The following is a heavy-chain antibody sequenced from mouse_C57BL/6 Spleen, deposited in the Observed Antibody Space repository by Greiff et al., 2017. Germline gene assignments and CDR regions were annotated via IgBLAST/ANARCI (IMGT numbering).Heavy chain of an antibody. Sequence: EVQLVESGPGLVKPSQSLSLTCSVTGYSITSGYYWNWIRQFPGNKLEWMGYISYDGSNNYNPSLKNRISITRDTSKNQFFLKLNSVTTEDTATYYCAGTTVVPDYWGQGTTLTVSS. D-gene: IGHD1-1*01. V-gene: IGHV3-6*01. CDR1: GYSITSGYY. J-gene: IGHJ2*01. CDR3: AGTTVVPDY. CDR2: ISYDGSN.